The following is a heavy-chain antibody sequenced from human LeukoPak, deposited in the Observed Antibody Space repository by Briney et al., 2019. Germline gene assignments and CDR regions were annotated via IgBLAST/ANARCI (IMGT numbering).Heavy chain of an antibody. CDR1: GGSISSYY. V-gene: IGHV4-59*01. J-gene: IGHJ5*02. CDR2: IYYSGSA. D-gene: IGHD3-10*01. Sequence: SETLSLTCTVSGGSISSYYWSWIRQPPGKGLEWIGFIYYSGSANYNPSLKSRVTISVETSKNQFSLKLKSVTAADTAVYYCARGGYYGSGNDFRFDPWGQGTLVTVSS. CDR3: ARGGYYGSGNDFRFDP.